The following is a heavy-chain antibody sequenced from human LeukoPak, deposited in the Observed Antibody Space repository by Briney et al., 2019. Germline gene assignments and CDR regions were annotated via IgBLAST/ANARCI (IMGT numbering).Heavy chain of an antibody. CDR2: ISSSSSYI. Sequence: GGSLRLSCAASGFTFSSYSMNWVRQAPGKGLEWVSSISSSSSYIYYADSVKGRFTISRDNAKNSPYLQMNSLRAEDTAVYYCARAAAGTGYYYYGMDVWGQGTTVTVSS. V-gene: IGHV3-21*01. D-gene: IGHD6-13*01. J-gene: IGHJ6*02. CDR3: ARAAAGTGYYYYGMDV. CDR1: GFTFSSYS.